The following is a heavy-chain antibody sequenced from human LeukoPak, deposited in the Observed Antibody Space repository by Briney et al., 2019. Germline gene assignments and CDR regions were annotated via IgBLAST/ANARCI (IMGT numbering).Heavy chain of an antibody. CDR3: AKDGDFWSGYYFRRFYFDY. Sequence: GGSLRLXCAASGFTFSSYGMQWVRQAPGKGLEWVAFIRYDGSNKYYADSVKGRFTISRDNSKNTLYLQMNSLRAEDTAVYYCAKDGDFWSGYYFRRFYFDYWGQGTLVTVSS. D-gene: IGHD3-3*01. CDR1: GFTFSSYG. V-gene: IGHV3-30*02. J-gene: IGHJ4*02. CDR2: IRYDGSNK.